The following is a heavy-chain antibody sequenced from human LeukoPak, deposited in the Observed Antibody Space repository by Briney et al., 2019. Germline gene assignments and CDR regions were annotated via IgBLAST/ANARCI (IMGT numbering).Heavy chain of an antibody. CDR2: IYTSGST. D-gene: IGHD1-26*01. J-gene: IGHJ4*02. CDR3: ARFGGATTGAADY. V-gene: IGHV4-61*02. Sequence: TLSLTCTVSGGSISSGSYYWSWIRQPAGKGLEWIGRIYTSGSTNYNPSLKSRVTISVDTSKNQFSLKLSSVTAADTAVYYCARFGGATTGAADYWGQGTLVTVSS. CDR1: GGSISSGSYY.